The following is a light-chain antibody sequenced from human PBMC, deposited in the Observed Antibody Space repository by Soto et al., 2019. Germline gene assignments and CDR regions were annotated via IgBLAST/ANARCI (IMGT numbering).Light chain of an antibody. CDR2: DAS. CDR1: QSISTW. V-gene: IGKV1-5*01. CDR3: QQYNSHSKT. J-gene: IGKJ1*01. Sequence: DIQMTPSPSTLSASVGDSVTLTCRASQSISTWLAWYQQTPRKAPNLLIYDASSLASGVPSRFSGSGSGTEFTLTISSLQPDDFATFYCQQYNSHSKTFGQGTKVDIK.